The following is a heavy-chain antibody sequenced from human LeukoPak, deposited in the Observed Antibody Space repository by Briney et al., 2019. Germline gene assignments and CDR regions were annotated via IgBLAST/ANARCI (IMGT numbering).Heavy chain of an antibody. D-gene: IGHD6-6*01. Sequence: SETLSLTCAVYGGSFSGYYWSWIRQPPGKGLEWIGEINHSGSTNYNPSLKSRVTISVDTSKNQFSPKLSSVTAADTAVYYCARSMQLVLNGGGNWFDPWGQGTLVTVSS. CDR1: GGSFSGYY. V-gene: IGHV4-34*01. J-gene: IGHJ5*02. CDR2: INHSGST. CDR3: ARSMQLVLNGGGNWFDP.